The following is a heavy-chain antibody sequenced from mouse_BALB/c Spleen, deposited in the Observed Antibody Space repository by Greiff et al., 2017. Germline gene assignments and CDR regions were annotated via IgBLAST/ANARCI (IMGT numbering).Heavy chain of an antibody. J-gene: IGHJ4*01. CDR2: ISNGGGST. V-gene: IGHV5-12-2*01. CDR3: ARTIITTPYAMDD. Sequence: EVKLVESGGGLVQPGGSLKLSCAASGFTFSSYTMPWVRQTPEKRLEWVAYISNGGGSTYYPDTVKGRFTISRDNAKNTLYLQMSSLKSEDTAMYYCARTIITTPYAMDDWGQGTSVTVSS. CDR1: GFTFSSYT. D-gene: IGHD2-4*01.